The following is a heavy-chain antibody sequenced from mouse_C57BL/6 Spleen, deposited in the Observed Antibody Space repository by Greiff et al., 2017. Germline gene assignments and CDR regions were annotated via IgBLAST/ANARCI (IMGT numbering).Heavy chain of an antibody. V-gene: IGHV1-64*01. D-gene: IGHD1-1*01. J-gene: IGHJ2*01. CDR2: IHPTSGST. Sequence: VQLQQSGAELVKPGASVKLSCKASGYTFTSYWLHWVKQRPGQGLEWIGMIHPTSGSTTYNEKFKSKATLTVDKSSSTAYMQLSSLTSEDSAFYYCARSGYYGSSYYFDYWGQGTTLTVSS. CDR3: ARSGYYGSSYYFDY. CDR1: GYTFTSYW.